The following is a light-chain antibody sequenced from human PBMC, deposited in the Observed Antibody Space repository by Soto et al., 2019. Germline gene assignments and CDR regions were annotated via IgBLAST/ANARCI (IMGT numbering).Light chain of an antibody. CDR3: SLYTSENTYV. V-gene: IGLV2-18*01. CDR2: EAS. Sequence: SALTQPPSVSGSPGQSVTISCTGTSTDFVSYNRVSWYQQPPGTAPKLIIYEASNRPSGVPDRFSGSKSGNTASLTISGLQAADEADYYCSLYTSENTYVFGTGTKATV. J-gene: IGLJ1*01. CDR1: STDFVSYNR.